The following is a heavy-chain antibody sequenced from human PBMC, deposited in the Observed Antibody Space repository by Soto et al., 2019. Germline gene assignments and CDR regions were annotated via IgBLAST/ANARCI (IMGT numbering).Heavy chain of an antibody. V-gene: IGHV4-30-2*01. CDR1: GGSISSGGYS. CDR2: IYHSGST. J-gene: IGHJ5*02. CDR3: ARVVVAATRYENWFDP. Sequence: PSETLSLTCAVSGGSISSGGYSWSWIRQPPGKGLEWIGYIYHSGSTYYNPSLKSRVTISVDRSKNQFSLKLSSVTAADTAVYYCARVVVAATRYENWFDPWGQGTLVTVSS. D-gene: IGHD2-15*01.